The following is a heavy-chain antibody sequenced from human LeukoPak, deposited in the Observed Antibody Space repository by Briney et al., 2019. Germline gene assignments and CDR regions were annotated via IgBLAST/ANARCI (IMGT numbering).Heavy chain of an antibody. CDR2: IYPGDSDT. CDR1: GYSCTSYW. D-gene: IGHD5-18*01. V-gene: IGHV5-51*01. CDR3: ARLHSFSNLDY. Sequence: GESLKISCKGSGYSCTSYWIGWVRQMPGKGLEWMGIIYPGDSDTRYRPSFQGQVTISADKSVSTAYLQWSSLKASDTAMYYCARLHSFSNLDYWGQGTLVTVSS. J-gene: IGHJ4*02.